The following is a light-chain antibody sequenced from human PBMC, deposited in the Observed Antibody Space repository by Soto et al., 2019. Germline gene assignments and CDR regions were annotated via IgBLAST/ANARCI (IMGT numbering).Light chain of an antibody. CDR1: SSDVGNYNL. Sequence: QTSCTQPDYMSGSHQQSNTMSCTGTSSDVGNYNLVSWYQHHPGKAPKLMIYDGSKRPSGVSNRFSGSKSGNTASLTISGLQAEDECDYYCCSYATTSTYVFGTGT. V-gene: IGLV2-23*01. J-gene: IGLJ1*01. CDR3: CSYATTSTYV. CDR2: DGS.